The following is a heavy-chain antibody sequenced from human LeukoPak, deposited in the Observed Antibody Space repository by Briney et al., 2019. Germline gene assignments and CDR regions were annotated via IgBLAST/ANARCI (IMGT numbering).Heavy chain of an antibody. Sequence: GGSLRLSCAASGFTVSSNYMSWVRQAPGKGLEWVSVIYSGGSTYYADSVKGRFTISRDNSKNTLYLQMNSLRAEDTAVYYCARVQGRGSYYRSASNWFDPWGQGTLVTVSS. CDR2: IYSGGST. J-gene: IGHJ5*02. D-gene: IGHD1-26*01. V-gene: IGHV3-66*01. CDR3: ARVQGRGSYYRSASNWFDP. CDR1: GFTVSSNY.